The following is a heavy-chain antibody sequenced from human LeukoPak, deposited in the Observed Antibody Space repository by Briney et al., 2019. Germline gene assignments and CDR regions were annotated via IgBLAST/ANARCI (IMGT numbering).Heavy chain of an antibody. D-gene: IGHD4-17*01. CDR3: ARCAVTTTGYYFDY. V-gene: IGHV4-59*01. Sequence: SETLSLTCTVSGGAISSSYWSSIRQPPGKGLEWIGYIYYSGSTNYNPSLKSRVTISVDPSKNQFSLRLSSVTAADTAVYYCARCAVTTTGYYFDYWGQGTLVTVSS. CDR2: IYYSGST. CDR1: GGAISSSY. J-gene: IGHJ4*02.